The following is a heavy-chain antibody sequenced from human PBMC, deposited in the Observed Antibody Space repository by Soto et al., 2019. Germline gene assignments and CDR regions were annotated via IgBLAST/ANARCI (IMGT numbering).Heavy chain of an antibody. D-gene: IGHD3-3*01. Sequence: GGSLRLSCAASGFTFSSYGMHWVRQAPGKGLEWVAVISYDGSNKYYADSVKGRFTISRDNSKNTLYLQMNSLRAEDTAVYYCAKDLDSIFGPGWGYYFDYWGQGTLVTVSS. CDR3: AKDLDSIFGPGWGYYFDY. CDR1: GFTFSSYG. CDR2: ISYDGSNK. J-gene: IGHJ4*02. V-gene: IGHV3-30*18.